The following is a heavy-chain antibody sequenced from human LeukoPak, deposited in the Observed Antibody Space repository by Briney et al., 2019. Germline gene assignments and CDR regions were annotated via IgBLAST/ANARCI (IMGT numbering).Heavy chain of an antibody. CDR3: ARGRWLQLGAFDI. J-gene: IGHJ3*02. CDR1: GGSISSYY. Sequence: KPSETLSLTCTVSGGSISSYYRSWIRQPPGKGLEWIGYIYYSGSTNYNPSLKSRVTISVDTSKNQFSLKLSSVTAADTAVYYCARGRWLQLGAFDIWGQGTMVTVSS. CDR2: IYYSGST. V-gene: IGHV4-59*01. D-gene: IGHD5-24*01.